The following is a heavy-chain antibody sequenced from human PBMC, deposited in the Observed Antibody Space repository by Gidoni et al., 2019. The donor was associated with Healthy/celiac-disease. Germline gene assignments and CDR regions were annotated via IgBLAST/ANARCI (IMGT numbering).Heavy chain of an antibody. D-gene: IGHD2-2*02. CDR3: ARDIGCSSTSCYTGGFDY. V-gene: IGHV3-33*01. CDR1: GFTFRCFG. Sequence: QVQLVAPGGGVVQPGRLLRLPCAASGFTFRCFGLHWVRRAPGKGLEWVAVIWYDGSNKYYADSVKGRFTISRDNSKNTLYLQMNSLRAEDTAVYYCARDIGCSSTSCYTGGFDYWGQGTLVTVSS. J-gene: IGHJ4*02. CDR2: IWYDGSNK.